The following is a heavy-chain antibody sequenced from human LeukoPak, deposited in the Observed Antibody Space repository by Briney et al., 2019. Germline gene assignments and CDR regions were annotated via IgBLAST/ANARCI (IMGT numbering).Heavy chain of an antibody. D-gene: IGHD2-2*02. CDR2: IIPIFGTA. Sequence: SVKVSCKASGGTFSSYAISWVRQAPGQGLEWVGGIIPIFGTANYAQRFQGRVTITTDESTSTAYMELSSLRSEDTAVYYCAGGRVGRCSSTSCYNYFDYWGQGTLVTVSS. CDR3: AGGRVGRCSSTSCYNYFDY. CDR1: GGTFSSYA. J-gene: IGHJ4*02. V-gene: IGHV1-69*05.